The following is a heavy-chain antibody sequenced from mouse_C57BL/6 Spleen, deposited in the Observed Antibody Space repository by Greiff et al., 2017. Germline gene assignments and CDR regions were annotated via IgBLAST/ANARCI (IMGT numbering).Heavy chain of an antibody. CDR3: ARRDYDYAWFAY. CDR2: ISSGSSTI. CDR1: GFTFSDYG. V-gene: IGHV5-17*01. D-gene: IGHD2-4*01. Sequence: EVKLVESGGGLVKPGGSLKLPCAASGFTFSDYGMHWVRQAPETGLAWVAYISSGSSTIYYADTVKGRFTISRDNAKNTLFLQMTSLRSEDTAMYYCARRDYDYAWFAYWGQGTLVTVSA. J-gene: IGHJ3*01.